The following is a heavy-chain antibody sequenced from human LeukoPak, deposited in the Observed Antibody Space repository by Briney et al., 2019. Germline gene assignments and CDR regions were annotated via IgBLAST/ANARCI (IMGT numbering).Heavy chain of an antibody. Sequence: GGSLRVSCAASGFSFSNYSMNWVRQAPGKGLEWVSSISSSSGYIYYADSLKGRFTISRDNAKNSLFLQMNSLRAEDTAVYYCAEGGQYNWNYGSYFDYWGERTLVTVSS. J-gene: IGHJ4*02. D-gene: IGHD1-7*01. V-gene: IGHV3-21*04. CDR3: AEGGQYNWNYGSYFDY. CDR1: GFSFSNYS. CDR2: ISSSSGYI.